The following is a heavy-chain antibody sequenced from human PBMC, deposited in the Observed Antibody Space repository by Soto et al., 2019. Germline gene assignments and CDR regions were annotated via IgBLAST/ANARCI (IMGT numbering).Heavy chain of an antibody. Sequence: PGGSLRLSCAASGFTFSDYYMSWIRQAPGKGLEWVSYISSSGSTIYYADSVKGRFTISRDNAKNSLYLQMNSLRAEDTAVYYCARGYCSGGSCLVPYYFDYWGQGTLVTVSS. CDR2: ISSSGSTI. D-gene: IGHD2-15*01. CDR3: ARGYCSGGSCLVPYYFDY. CDR1: GFTFSDYY. V-gene: IGHV3-11*01. J-gene: IGHJ4*02.